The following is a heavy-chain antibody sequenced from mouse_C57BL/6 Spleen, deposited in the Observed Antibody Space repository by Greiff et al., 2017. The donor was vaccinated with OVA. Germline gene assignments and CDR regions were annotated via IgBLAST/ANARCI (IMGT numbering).Heavy chain of an antibody. Sequence: VKLVESGAELMKPGASVKLSCKATGYTFTGYWIEWVKQRPGHGLEWIGEILPGSGSTNYTEKFKGKATFTADTSSNTAYMQLISLTTEDSAIYDCAICYDCYPYYAMDYWGQGTSVTVSS. CDR2: ILPGSGST. V-gene: IGHV1-9*01. CDR3: AICYDCYPYYAMDY. CDR1: GYTFTGYW. J-gene: IGHJ4*01. D-gene: IGHD2-3*01.